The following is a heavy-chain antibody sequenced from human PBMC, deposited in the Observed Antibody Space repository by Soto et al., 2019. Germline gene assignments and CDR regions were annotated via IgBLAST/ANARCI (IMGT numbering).Heavy chain of an antibody. J-gene: IGHJ2*01. Sequence: QVQVVQSGAEVKQPGASVKVACKASGYSFDTFGMSWVRQAPGQGLEWMGWISIEKGDTNSAQKFQDRVTMTTDTSTSTAYMELRSLTSADTAVYYCARCYCSVVSCCPCWHFDLWGRGTLVTVSS. CDR1: GYSFDTFG. V-gene: IGHV1-18*01. CDR3: ARCYCSVVSCCPCWHFDL. CDR2: ISIEKGDT. D-gene: IGHD2-15*01.